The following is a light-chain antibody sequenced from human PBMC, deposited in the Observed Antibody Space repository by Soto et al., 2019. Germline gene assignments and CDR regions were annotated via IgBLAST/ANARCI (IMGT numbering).Light chain of an antibody. CDR3: QQYGSSPQ. CDR1: ETILSN. J-gene: IGKJ1*01. Sequence: ERVMTQSPATLSVSPWERATLSRRASETILSNLAWYQQKPGRAPRLLTYGASNRATGIPARFSGSGSGTDFTLTISRVEPEDFAVYYCQQYGSSPQFGQGTKVDIK. V-gene: IGKV3-20*01. CDR2: GAS.